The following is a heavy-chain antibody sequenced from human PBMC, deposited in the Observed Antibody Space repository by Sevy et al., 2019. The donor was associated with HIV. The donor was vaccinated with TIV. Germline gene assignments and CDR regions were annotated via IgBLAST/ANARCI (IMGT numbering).Heavy chain of an antibody. CDR1: GGTFSSYA. CDR2: IIPIFGTA. CDR3: AREGEQLVQGGNYYYYGMDV. D-gene: IGHD6-6*01. V-gene: IGHV1-69*13. Sequence: ASVKVSCKASGGTFSSYAISWVRQAPGQGLEWMGGIIPIFGTANYAQKFQGRVTITADESTSTAYMELSSLRSEDTAVYYCAREGEQLVQGGNYYYYGMDVWGQGTTVTVSS. J-gene: IGHJ6*02.